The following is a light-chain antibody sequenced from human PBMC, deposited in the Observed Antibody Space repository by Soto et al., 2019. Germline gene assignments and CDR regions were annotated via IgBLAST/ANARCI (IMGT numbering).Light chain of an antibody. CDR3: QHSKSYSEA. CDR1: QTISSW. CDR2: KAS. J-gene: IGKJ1*01. Sequence: DIQMTQSPSTLSGSVGDSVTITCRASQTISSWLAWYQQKPGKAPKLLIYKASTLKSGVPSRFSGSGSGTEFTLNISSLQPDDFATYYFQHSKSYSEAFGQGTKVELK. V-gene: IGKV1-5*03.